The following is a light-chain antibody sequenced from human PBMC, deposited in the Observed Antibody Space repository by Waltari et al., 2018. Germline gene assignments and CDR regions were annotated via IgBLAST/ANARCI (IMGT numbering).Light chain of an antibody. V-gene: IGLV2-8*01. CDR3: SSYAGSNNVV. J-gene: IGLJ2*01. Sequence: QSALTQPPSASGSPGQSVTISCTGTSSDVGGYNTVSWYQQHPGKAPKLMIYEVSERPCGVPDRFSGSKSGNTASLTVSGLQAEDEAYYYCSSYAGSNNVVFGGGTKLTVL. CDR2: EVS. CDR1: SSDVGGYNT.